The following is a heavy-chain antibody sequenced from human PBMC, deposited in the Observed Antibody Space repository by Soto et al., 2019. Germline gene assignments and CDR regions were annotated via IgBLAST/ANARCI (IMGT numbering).Heavy chain of an antibody. CDR2: ISAYNGNT. CDR1: GYTFTSYG. J-gene: IGHJ3*02. Sequence: QIQLVQSGAEVKKPGASVKVSCKTSGYTFTSYGISWVRQAPGQGLEWMGWISAYNGNTNYVQKLQGRVTMTTDTSTSTANMELRSLRSDDTAVYYCARQGAGNSDAFDIWGQGTMVTVSS. V-gene: IGHV1-18*01. CDR3: ARQGAGNSDAFDI. D-gene: IGHD6-13*01.